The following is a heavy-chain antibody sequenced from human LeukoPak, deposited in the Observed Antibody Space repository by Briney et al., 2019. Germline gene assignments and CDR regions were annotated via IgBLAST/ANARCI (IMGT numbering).Heavy chain of an antibody. CDR1: GYTFTIYG. D-gene: IGHD6-13*01. V-gene: IGHV1-18*01. CDR2: IRANKGNT. Sequence: ASVKVSCKASGYTFTIYGISWVRQAPGQGLEWMGWIRANKGNTNYAQNFQGRVTMTTDTSTCTAYMELRSLRSDDTAVYFCARPRAAPDTYYFDYWGQGTLVTVSS. CDR3: ARPRAAPDTYYFDY. J-gene: IGHJ4*02.